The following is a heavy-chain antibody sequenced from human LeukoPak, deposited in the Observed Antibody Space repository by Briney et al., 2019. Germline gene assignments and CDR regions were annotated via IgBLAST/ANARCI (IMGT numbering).Heavy chain of an antibody. CDR3: ARDTRYYDSTPLRY. D-gene: IGHD3-22*01. J-gene: IGHJ4*02. Sequence: GGSLRLSCAASGFTFSSYEMNWVRQAPGKGLEWVSYISSSGSTIYYADSVKGRFTISRDNAKNSLYLQMNSLRAEDTAVYYCARDTRYYDSTPLRYWGQGTLVTVSS. CDR2: ISSSGSTI. V-gene: IGHV3-48*03. CDR1: GFTFSSYE.